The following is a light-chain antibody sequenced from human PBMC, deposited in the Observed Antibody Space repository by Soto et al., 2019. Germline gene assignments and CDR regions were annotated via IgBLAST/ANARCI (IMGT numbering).Light chain of an antibody. CDR2: GAS. CDR3: QQYSDWRT. J-gene: IGKJ1*01. Sequence: EIVMTQSPATLSVSPGERVTLSCTASQSISSNLAWYQQKPGQAPRLLIYGASTRATGIPTRFSGSGSGTEFTLTISSLQSEDFAVYYCQQYSDWRTFGQGTKVEIK. V-gene: IGKV3-15*01. CDR1: QSISSN.